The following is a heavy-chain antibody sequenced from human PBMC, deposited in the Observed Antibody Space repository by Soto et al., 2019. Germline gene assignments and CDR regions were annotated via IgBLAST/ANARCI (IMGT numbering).Heavy chain of an antibody. D-gene: IGHD7-27*01. CDR2: INSDGSST. Sequence: SCKASGYTFTGYYMHWVRHVPGKGLVWVSRINSDGSSTGYADSVKGRFTISRDNAKNTLYLQMNSLRAEDTAVYYCASSLLTPFDYWGRGTLVTVSS. CDR3: ASSLLTPFDY. J-gene: IGHJ4*02. CDR1: GYTFTGYY. V-gene: IGHV3-74*01.